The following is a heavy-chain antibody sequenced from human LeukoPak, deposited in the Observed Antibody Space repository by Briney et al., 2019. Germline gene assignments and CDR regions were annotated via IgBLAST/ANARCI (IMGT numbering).Heavy chain of an antibody. J-gene: IGHJ4*02. V-gene: IGHV1-69*13. CDR3: ARGPRLFHLDY. CDR2: IIPIFGTA. Sequence: VKVSCKASGGTFSSYAISWVRQAPGQGLEWMGGIIPIFGTANYAQKFQGRVTLPADESPSKAYMEVRRLRSDDTAVYYCARGPRLFHLDYWGRGTLVTVSS. CDR1: GGTFSSYA. D-gene: IGHD3-22*01.